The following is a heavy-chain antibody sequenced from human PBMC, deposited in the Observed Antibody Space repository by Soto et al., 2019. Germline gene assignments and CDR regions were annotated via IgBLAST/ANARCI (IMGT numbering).Heavy chain of an antibody. CDR2: IWYDGSNK. D-gene: IGHD6-6*01. CDR3: ARGSSSSDYFDY. J-gene: IGHJ4*02. Sequence: VAVIWYDGSNKYYADSVKGRFTISRDNSKNTLYLQMNSLRAEDTAVYYCARGSSSSDYFDYWGQGTLVTVSS. V-gene: IGHV3-33*01.